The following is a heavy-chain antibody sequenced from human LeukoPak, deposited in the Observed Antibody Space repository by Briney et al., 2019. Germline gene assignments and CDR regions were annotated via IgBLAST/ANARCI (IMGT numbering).Heavy chain of an antibody. CDR1: TGSISSYY. D-gene: IGHD6-13*01. CDR3: AKQQLVRCFDY. CDR2: IYSSGST. J-gene: IGHJ4*02. Sequence: SETLSLTCTVSTGSISSYYCSWIRQPAGKGLEYIGRIYSSGSTNYSPSLKSRVTMSVDTSKNQFSLKLTSVTAADTAVYYCAKQQLVRCFDYWGQGTLVTVSS. V-gene: IGHV4-4*07.